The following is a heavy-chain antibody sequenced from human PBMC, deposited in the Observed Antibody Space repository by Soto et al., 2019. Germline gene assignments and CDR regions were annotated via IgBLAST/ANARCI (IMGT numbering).Heavy chain of an antibody. J-gene: IGHJ4*02. CDR1: GGSISSGGYY. CDR2: IYYSGST. Sequence: SETLSLTYTVSGGSISSGGYYWSWIRQHPGKGLEWIGYIYYSGSTYYNPSLKSRVTISVDTSKNQFSLKLSSVTAADTAVYYCARVNTMIVVVPYFDYWGQGTLVTVSS. CDR3: ARVNTMIVVVPYFDY. V-gene: IGHV4-31*03. D-gene: IGHD3-22*01.